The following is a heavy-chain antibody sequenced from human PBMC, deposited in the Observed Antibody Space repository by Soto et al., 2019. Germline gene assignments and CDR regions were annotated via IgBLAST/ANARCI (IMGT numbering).Heavy chain of an antibody. V-gene: IGHV2-5*02. Sequence: QITLKESGPTLVRPTQPLTLTCTFSGFSLSSSDVGVGWIRQPPGQALEWLAVIYWDDDKRYRLSLKSRLTLTKDTSKNQVVLTMTNMDAADTGTYYCAHTRYSKSSFDYWGQGTLVTVSA. CDR1: GFSLSSSDVG. D-gene: IGHD6-6*01. J-gene: IGHJ4*02. CDR2: IYWDDDK. CDR3: AHTRYSKSSFDY.